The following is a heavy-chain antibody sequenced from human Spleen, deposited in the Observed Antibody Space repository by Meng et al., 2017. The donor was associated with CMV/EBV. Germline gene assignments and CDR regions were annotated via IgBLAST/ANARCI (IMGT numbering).Heavy chain of an antibody. V-gene: IGHV4-30-4*08. CDR1: GDSISNADHY. CDR3: ARNSNYVDS. J-gene: IGHJ4*02. Sequence: SETLSLTCTVSGDSISNADHYWSWIRQPPGKGLEWIGYIYYGGSTNYNPSLKSRVIISLDMFRNHFSLKLSSVTAADTAVYYCARNSNYVDSWGQGTLVTVSS. CDR2: IYYGGST. D-gene: IGHD4-11*01.